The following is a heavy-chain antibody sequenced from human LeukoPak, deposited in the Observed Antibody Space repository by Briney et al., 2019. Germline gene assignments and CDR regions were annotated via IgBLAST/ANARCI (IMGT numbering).Heavy chain of an antibody. CDR3: ARGRRIQLWLRAFDI. J-gene: IGHJ3*02. CDR1: GGSFSGYY. D-gene: IGHD5-18*01. CDR2: INHSGST. V-gene: IGHV4-34*01. Sequence: PSETLSLTCAVHGGSFSGYYWSWVRHPPGKGLELIGEINHSGSTNYNPSLKSRVTISVDTSKNQFSLKLSSVTAADTAVYYCARGRRIQLWLRAFDIWGQGTMVTVSS.